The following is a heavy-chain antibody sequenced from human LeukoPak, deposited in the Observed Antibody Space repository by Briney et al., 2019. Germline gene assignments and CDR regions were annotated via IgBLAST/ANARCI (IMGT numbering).Heavy chain of an antibody. V-gene: IGHV1-69*06. CDR3: VFYCSSTSCPNDAFDI. J-gene: IGHJ3*02. D-gene: IGHD2-2*01. CDR1: GGTFSSYA. Sequence: GSSVKVSCKASGGTFSSYAISWVRQAPGQGLEWMGGIIPIFGTANYAQKFQGRVTITADKSTSTAYMELSSLRSEDTAVYYCVFYCSSTSCPNDAFDIWGQGTMVTVSS. CDR2: IIPIFGTA.